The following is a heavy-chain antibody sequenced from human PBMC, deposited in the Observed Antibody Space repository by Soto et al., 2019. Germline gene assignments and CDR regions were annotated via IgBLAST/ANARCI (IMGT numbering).Heavy chain of an antibody. CDR2: ISGSGGST. Sequence: EVQLLESGGGLVQPGGSLRLSCAASGFTFSSYAMSWVRQAPGKGLEWVSAISGSGGSTYYADSVKGRFTISRDNSKNTLYLQMNSLRAEDTAVYYCAKDLRKGIVTPTNWFDPWGQGTLVTVSS. D-gene: IGHD2-15*01. CDR1: GFTFSSYA. J-gene: IGHJ5*02. CDR3: AKDLRKGIVTPTNWFDP. V-gene: IGHV3-23*01.